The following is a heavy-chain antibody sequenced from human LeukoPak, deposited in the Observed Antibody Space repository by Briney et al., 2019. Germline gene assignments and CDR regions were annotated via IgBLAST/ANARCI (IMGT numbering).Heavy chain of an antibody. CDR3: AREGGPYRPLDY. CDR2: VHLSGRT. J-gene: IGHJ4*02. V-gene: IGHV4-4*02. CDR1: GGSISTTNW. Sequence: SETLSLNCGVSGGSISTTNWWTWVRQPPGEGLEWIGEVHLSGRTHYNPSLESRVTMSVDMSATHISLRLTSVADADTAVYYCAREGGPYRPLDYSGQGTLVTVSS.